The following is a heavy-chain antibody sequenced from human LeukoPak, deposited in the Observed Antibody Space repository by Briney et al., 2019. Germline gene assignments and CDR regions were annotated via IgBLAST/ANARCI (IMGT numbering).Heavy chain of an antibody. D-gene: IGHD3-22*01. J-gene: IGHJ4*02. CDR1: GYTFTSYD. CDR3: ARNYYDSSGPYRDY. Sequence: GASVKVSCKASGYTFTSYDINWVRQATGQGLEWMGWMNPNSGNTGYAQKLQGRVTMTTDTSTSTAYMELRSLRSDDTAVYYCARNYYDSSGPYRDYWGQGTLVTVSS. CDR2: MNPNSGNT. V-gene: IGHV1-8*01.